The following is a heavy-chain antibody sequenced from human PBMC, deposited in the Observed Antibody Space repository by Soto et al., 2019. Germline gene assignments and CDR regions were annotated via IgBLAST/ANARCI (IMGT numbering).Heavy chain of an antibody. CDR3: ASDVGELEQVVDN. CDR1: GFTFSSYS. D-gene: IGHD3-10*01. V-gene: IGHV3-21*01. J-gene: IGHJ4*02. CDR2: ISSSSSYI. Sequence: GGSLRLSCAASGFTFSSYSMNWVRQAPGKGLEWVSSISSSSSYIYYADSVKGRFTISRDNDKNSLYLQMNSLRAEDTSVYYRASDVGELEQVVDNWGQGTLVTVSS.